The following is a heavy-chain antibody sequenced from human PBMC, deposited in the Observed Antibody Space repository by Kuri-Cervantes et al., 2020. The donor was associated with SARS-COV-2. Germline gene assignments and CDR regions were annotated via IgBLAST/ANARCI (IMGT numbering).Heavy chain of an antibody. Sequence: GESLKISCAASGFTFSSYAMHWVRQAPGKGLEWVAVISYDGSNKYYADSVKGQFTISRDNSKNTLYLQMNSLRAEDTAVYYCARDLGGYNYNWGQGTLVTVSS. CDR2: ISYDGSNK. CDR3: ARDLGGYNYN. CDR1: GFTFSSYA. D-gene: IGHD5-24*01. V-gene: IGHV3-30*04. J-gene: IGHJ4*02.